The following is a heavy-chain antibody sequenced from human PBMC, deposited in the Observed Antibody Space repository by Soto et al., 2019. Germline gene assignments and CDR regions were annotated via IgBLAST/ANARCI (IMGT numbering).Heavy chain of an antibody. CDR2: ISGSGGST. V-gene: IGHV3-23*01. CDR1: GFTFSSYA. J-gene: IGHJ4*02. D-gene: IGHD7-27*01. Sequence: GGSLRLSCAASGFTFSSYAMSWVRQAPGKGLEWVSAISGSGGSTYYADAVKGRFTISRDNSMGTLYLQMKSLRVEDTAIYYCAKEVSLGSTVDLGYWGQGALVTVSS. CDR3: AKEVSLGSTVDLGY.